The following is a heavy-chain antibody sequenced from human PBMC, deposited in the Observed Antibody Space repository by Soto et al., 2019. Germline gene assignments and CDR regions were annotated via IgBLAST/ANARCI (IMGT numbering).Heavy chain of an antibody. J-gene: IGHJ6*03. Sequence: SETLSLTCTVSGGSISSSSYYWGWIRQPPGKGLEWIGSIYYSGSTYYNPSLKSRVTISVDTSKNQFSLKLSSVTAADTAVYYCARHWSLNVPAAMYGYYYYMDVWGKGTTVTVSS. CDR2: IYYSGST. CDR3: ARHWSLNVPAAMYGYYYYMDV. V-gene: IGHV4-39*01. CDR1: GGSISSSSYY. D-gene: IGHD2-2*01.